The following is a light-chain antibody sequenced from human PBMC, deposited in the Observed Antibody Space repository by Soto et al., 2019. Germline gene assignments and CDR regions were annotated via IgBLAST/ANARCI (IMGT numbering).Light chain of an antibody. V-gene: IGLV2-11*01. CDR2: AVS. Sequence: QSVLTQPRSVSGCPGQSVTISCTRTSSYIGPYDHVAWYQQHPGKAPKLIIFAVSKRPSGVPDRFSGSKSGNTASLTISGLQAEDEADYYCSSYAGNYIYVFATGTKVTVL. CDR3: SSYAGNYIYV. J-gene: IGLJ1*01. CDR1: SSYIGPYDH.